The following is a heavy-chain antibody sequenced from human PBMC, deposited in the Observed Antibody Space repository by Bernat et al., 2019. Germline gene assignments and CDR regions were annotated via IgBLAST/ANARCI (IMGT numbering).Heavy chain of an antibody. CDR2: IWYDGSNK. D-gene: IGHD3-3*02. V-gene: IGHV3-33*01. CDR3: ARDIRSSRYDY. CDR1: GFTFRNYG. Sequence: QVQLVESGGGVVQPGRSLRVSCAASGFTFRNYGMHWVRQAPGKGLEWVAVIWYDGSNKYYVDSVKGRFTISRDNSKNTLYLQLDSLRVEDTAVYYCARDIRSSRYDYWGQGTVVTVSS. J-gene: IGHJ4*02.